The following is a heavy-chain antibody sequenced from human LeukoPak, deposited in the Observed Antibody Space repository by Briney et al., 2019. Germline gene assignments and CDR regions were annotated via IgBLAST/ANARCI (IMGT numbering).Heavy chain of an antibody. Sequence: SETLSLTCTVSGGSTRNYYWSWIRQPPGKGLECIGYIFYSGTTNYNPSLESRVTISVDTSNNQFSLKLTSVAAADTAVYYCARVLHRTNYSDRRGYLYFDHWGQGTLVTVSS. J-gene: IGHJ4*02. CDR1: GGSTRNYY. CDR2: IFYSGTT. D-gene: IGHD3-22*01. V-gene: IGHV4-59*01. CDR3: ARVLHRTNYSDRRGYLYFDH.